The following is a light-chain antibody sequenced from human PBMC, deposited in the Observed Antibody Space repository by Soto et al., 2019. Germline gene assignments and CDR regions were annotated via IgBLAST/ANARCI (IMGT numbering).Light chain of an antibody. CDR1: QGISSY. V-gene: IGKV1-9*01. Sequence: IQLTQSPSSLSASVGDRVTITCRASQGISSYLAWYPQKPGKAPKLLIYAASTLQSGVPSRFSGIGSGTDFTLTISSLQPEDFATYYCQQLNSYPLTFGGGTKVEIK. J-gene: IGKJ4*01. CDR2: AAS. CDR3: QQLNSYPLT.